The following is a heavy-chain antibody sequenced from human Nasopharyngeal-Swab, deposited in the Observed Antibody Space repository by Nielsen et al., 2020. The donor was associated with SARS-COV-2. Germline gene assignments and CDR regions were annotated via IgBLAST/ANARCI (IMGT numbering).Heavy chain of an antibody. J-gene: IGHJ6*02. Sequence: GESLKISCAASGFTFSSYAMHWVRQAPVKGLEWVAVISYDGSNKYYADSVKGRFTISRDNSKNTLYLQMNSLRAEDTAVYYCAIETRYCSGGSCSTGGMDVWGQGTTVTVSS. CDR2: ISYDGSNK. CDR3: AIETRYCSGGSCSTGGMDV. V-gene: IGHV3-30*04. D-gene: IGHD2-15*01. CDR1: GFTFSSYA.